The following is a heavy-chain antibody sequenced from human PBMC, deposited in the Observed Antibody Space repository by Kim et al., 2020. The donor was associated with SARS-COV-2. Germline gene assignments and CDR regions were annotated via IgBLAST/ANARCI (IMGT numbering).Heavy chain of an antibody. CDR1: GFTFSSYA. Sequence: GGSLRLSCAASGFTFSSYAMSWVRQAPGKGLEWVSAISGSGGSTYYADSVKGRFTISRDNSKNTLYLQMNSLRAEDTAVYYCAKQRDCGGDCPSLADYWGQGTLVTVSS. J-gene: IGHJ4*02. V-gene: IGHV3-23*01. CDR2: ISGSGGST. D-gene: IGHD2-21*02. CDR3: AKQRDCGGDCPSLADY.